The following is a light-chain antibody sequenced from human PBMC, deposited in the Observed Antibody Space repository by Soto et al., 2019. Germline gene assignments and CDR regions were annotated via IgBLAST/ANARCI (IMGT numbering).Light chain of an antibody. J-gene: IGLJ3*02. CDR2: NDN. Sequence: QSVLTQPPSASGTPGQRVTFSCSGSSSNIGSGTVNWYQQLPGTAPKLLIYNDNQRPSGVPDRFSGSKSGTSASLAISGLQSEDEADYYCAAWDDSLSAWVFGGGTKLTVL. V-gene: IGLV1-44*01. CDR3: AAWDDSLSAWV. CDR1: SSNIGSGT.